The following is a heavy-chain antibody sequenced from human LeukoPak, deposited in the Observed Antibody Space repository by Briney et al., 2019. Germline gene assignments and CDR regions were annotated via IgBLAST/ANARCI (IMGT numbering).Heavy chain of an antibody. V-gene: IGHV3-30-3*01. CDR3: ARGPGYSSGWYVLSVDY. J-gene: IGHJ4*02. CDR1: GFTFSSYA. D-gene: IGHD6-19*01. Sequence: GGSLRLSCAASGFTFSSYAMHWVSQAPGKGLEWVAVISYDGSIKYYADSVTLPFPTSRDNSKNMLYLQMNSLSAEDTAVYYCARGPGYSSGWYVLSVDYWGQGTLVTVSS. CDR2: ISYDGSIK.